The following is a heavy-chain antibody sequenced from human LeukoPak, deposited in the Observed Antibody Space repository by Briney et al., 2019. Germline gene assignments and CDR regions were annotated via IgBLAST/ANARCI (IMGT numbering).Heavy chain of an antibody. Sequence: GGSLRLSCAASGFTFSNAWMSWVRQAPGEGLEWVGHIKSKTDGGTTDFAAPVKGRFTISRDDSKNTLYLQMNSLKTEDTAVYYCTTDLLWFGEFSRIDYWGQGTLVTVSS. CDR3: TTDLLWFGEFSRIDY. V-gene: IGHV3-15*01. J-gene: IGHJ4*02. D-gene: IGHD3-10*01. CDR1: GFTFSNAW. CDR2: IKSKTDGGTT.